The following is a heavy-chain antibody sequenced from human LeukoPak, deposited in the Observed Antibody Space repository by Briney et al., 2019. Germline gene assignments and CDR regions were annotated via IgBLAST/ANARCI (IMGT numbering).Heavy chain of an antibody. V-gene: IGHV1-69*05. D-gene: IGHD3-10*01. CDR1: GGTFSSYA. Sequence: ASVKVSCKASGGTFSSYAISWVRQAPGQGLEWMGGIIPIFGTANYAQKFQGRVTITTDESTRTAYMELSSLRSEDTAVYYCSRWAMVRGVIGSYMDVWGKGTTVTVSS. CDR2: IIPIFGTA. CDR3: SRWAMVRGVIGSYMDV. J-gene: IGHJ6*03.